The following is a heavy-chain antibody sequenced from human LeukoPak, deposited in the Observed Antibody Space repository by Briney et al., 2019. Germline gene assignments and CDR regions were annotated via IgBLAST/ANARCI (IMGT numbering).Heavy chain of an antibody. J-gene: IGHJ4*02. D-gene: IGHD5-18*01. CDR3: ARGVQLWLSD. Sequence: RPSETLSLTCTVSGGSISTYDWNWIRQPAGKGLEWIGRVYTSGSTNYNPSLKSRVTMSVDTSKNQFSLKLSSVTAADTAVYYRARGVQLWLSDWGQGTLVTVSS. CDR2: VYTSGST. CDR1: GGSISTYD. V-gene: IGHV4-4*07.